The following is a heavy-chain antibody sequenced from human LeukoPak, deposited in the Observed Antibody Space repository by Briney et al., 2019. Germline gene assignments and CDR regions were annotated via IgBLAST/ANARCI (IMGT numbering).Heavy chain of an antibody. Sequence: PGGSLRLSCAASGFNLNSYMLNWVRQAPGKGLEWVSSISSTGSYIYHADSVKGRFTISRDNPGNVVYLQMDSLRAEDTAVHYCSRVAQSGPTGWFDPWGQGALVTVSS. CDR3: SRVAQSGPTGWFDP. V-gene: IGHV3-21*01. D-gene: IGHD1-1*01. CDR1: GFNLNSYM. CDR2: ISSTGSYI. J-gene: IGHJ5*02.